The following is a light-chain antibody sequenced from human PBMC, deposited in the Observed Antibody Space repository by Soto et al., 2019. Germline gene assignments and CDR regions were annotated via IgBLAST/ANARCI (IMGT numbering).Light chain of an antibody. J-gene: IGLJ1*01. Sequence: QSALTQPASVSGSPGQSITISCTGTSSDVGGYDYVSWYQLHPGKARKLMVFEVSNRPSGVSYRFSGSKSGNTASLTISGLQAEDEADYFCSSYSNSTAYLFGTGTKVTVL. CDR3: SSYSNSTAYL. CDR2: EVS. CDR1: SSDVGGYDY. V-gene: IGLV2-14*01.